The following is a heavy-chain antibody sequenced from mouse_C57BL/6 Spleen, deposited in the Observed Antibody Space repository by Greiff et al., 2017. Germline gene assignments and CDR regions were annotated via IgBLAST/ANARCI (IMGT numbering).Heavy chain of an antibody. Sequence: EVKLMESGGDLVKPGGSLKLSCAASGFTFSSYGMSWVRQTPDKRLEWVATISSGGSYTYYPDSVKGRFTISRDNAKNTLYLQMSSLKSEDTAMYYCARHGGAYYYGSRGAWFAYWGQGTLVTVSA. CDR1: GFTFSSYG. D-gene: IGHD1-1*01. J-gene: IGHJ3*01. V-gene: IGHV5-6*01. CDR3: ARHGGAYYYGSRGAWFAY. CDR2: ISSGGSYT.